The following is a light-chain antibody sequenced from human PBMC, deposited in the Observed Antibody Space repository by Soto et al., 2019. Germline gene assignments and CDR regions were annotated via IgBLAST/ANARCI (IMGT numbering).Light chain of an antibody. J-gene: IGKJ1*01. CDR1: QGIRND. CDR3: LQDYDYPRT. Sequence: AIQMTQSPSSLSASVGDRVTITCRASQGIRNDLGWYQQKPAKAPKLLIYAASSVHSGAPSRFSGSGSGTDFTLTIIGLQPEDSATYYCLQDYDYPRTFGQGTKVEI. V-gene: IGKV1-6*01. CDR2: AAS.